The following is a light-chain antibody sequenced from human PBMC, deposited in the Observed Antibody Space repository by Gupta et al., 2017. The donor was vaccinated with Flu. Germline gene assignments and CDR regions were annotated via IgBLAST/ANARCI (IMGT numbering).Light chain of an antibody. CDR1: QDISDY. Sequence: DIQMTQSPSSLSASVGDRVTITCRASQDISDYLAWYQQKPGKGPELLIYAASTWQSGVPSRFSGSGSGTDFTLTISRLQPEDIATYYCQKDNSVPKTFGQGTKVEIK. V-gene: IGKV1-27*01. J-gene: IGKJ1*01. CDR3: QKDNSVPKT. CDR2: AAS.